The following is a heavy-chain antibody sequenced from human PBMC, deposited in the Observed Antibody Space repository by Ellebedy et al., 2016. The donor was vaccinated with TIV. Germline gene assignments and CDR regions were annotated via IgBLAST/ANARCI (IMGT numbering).Heavy chain of an antibody. J-gene: IGHJ4*02. CDR3: ATNKDYIMGY. CDR2: INTDGTTT. V-gene: IGHV3-74*01. Sequence: GESLKISCVASGFTFSSYWMHWVRQAPGKGLVWVSRINTDGTTTTYADSVKGRFTISRDNAKNTLYLQMNSLRAEDTAVYYCATNKDYIMGYWGQGTLVTVSS. D-gene: IGHD4-11*01. CDR1: GFTFSSYW.